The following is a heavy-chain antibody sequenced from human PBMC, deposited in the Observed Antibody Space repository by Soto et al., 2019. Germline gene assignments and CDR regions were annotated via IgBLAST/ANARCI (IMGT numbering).Heavy chain of an antibody. J-gene: IGHJ6*02. D-gene: IGHD3-3*01. Sequence: PGGSLRLSCAASGFTFSSYAMSWVRQAPGKGLEWVSAISGSGGSTYYADSVKGRFTISRDNSKNTLYLQMNSLSAEDTAVYYCAKEDTIFGVVIIVYGMDVWGQGTTVTVSS. CDR3: AKEDTIFGVVIIVYGMDV. CDR1: GFTFSSYA. CDR2: ISGSGGST. V-gene: IGHV3-23*01.